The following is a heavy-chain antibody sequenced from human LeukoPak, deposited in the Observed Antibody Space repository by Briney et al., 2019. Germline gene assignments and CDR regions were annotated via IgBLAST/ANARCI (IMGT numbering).Heavy chain of an antibody. CDR2: IYHSGST. Sequence: SETLSLTCTVSGYSISSGYYWGWIRQPPGKGLEWIGSIYHSGSTYYNPSLKSRDTISVDTSKNQFSLKLSSVTPEDTAVYYCARGYCSSTSCYAFDYWGQGTLVTVSS. V-gene: IGHV4-38-2*02. J-gene: IGHJ4*02. CDR3: ARGYCSSTSCYAFDY. CDR1: GYSISSGYY. D-gene: IGHD2-2*01.